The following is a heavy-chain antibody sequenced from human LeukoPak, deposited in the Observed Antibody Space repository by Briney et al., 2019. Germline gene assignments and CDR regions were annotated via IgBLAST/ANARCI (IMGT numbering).Heavy chain of an antibody. CDR1: GYSISSGYY. CDR3: ARHASMVRGVKKGPLDY. CDR2: INHSGST. V-gene: IGHV4-38-2*02. Sequence: SETLSLTCTVSGYSISSGYYWSWIRQPQGKGLEWIGEINHSGSTNYNPSLKSRVTISVDTSKNQFSLKLSSVTAADTAVYYCARHASMVRGVKKGPLDYWGQGTLVTVSS. D-gene: IGHD3-10*01. J-gene: IGHJ4*02.